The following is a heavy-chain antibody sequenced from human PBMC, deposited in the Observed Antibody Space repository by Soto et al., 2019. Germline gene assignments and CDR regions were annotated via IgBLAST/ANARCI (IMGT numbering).Heavy chain of an antibody. Sequence: SETLSLTCTVSGGSISSYYWSWIRQPPGKGLEWIGYIYYSGSTNYNPSLKSRVTISVDTSKNQSSLKLSSVTAADTAVYYCARRWGRTFDYWGQGTLVTVSS. V-gene: IGHV4-59*08. J-gene: IGHJ4*02. D-gene: IGHD7-27*01. CDR3: ARRWGRTFDY. CDR2: IYYSGST. CDR1: GGSISSYY.